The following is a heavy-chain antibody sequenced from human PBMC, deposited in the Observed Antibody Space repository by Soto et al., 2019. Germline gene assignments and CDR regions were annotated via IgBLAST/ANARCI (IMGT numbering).Heavy chain of an antibody. CDR2: INPTSSHI. V-gene: IGHV3-21*01. CDR1: GFTFSAYH. Sequence: EVQLVESGGGLVMPGGSLRLSCAASGFTFSAYHMNWVRQAPGKGLEWVSSINPTSSHIYYADSVRGRFTISRDDSQNSVSLQMNSPRTEDAALYYGARGYCGGGGCYLRRDAFDVWGQGTMVTVSS. CDR3: ARGYCGGGGCYLRRDAFDV. J-gene: IGHJ3*01. D-gene: IGHD2-15*01.